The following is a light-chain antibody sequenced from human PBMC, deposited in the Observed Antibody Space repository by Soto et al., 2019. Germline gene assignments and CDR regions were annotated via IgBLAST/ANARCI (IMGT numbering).Light chain of an antibody. CDR2: DAS. J-gene: IGKJ5*01. V-gene: IGKV1-33*01. CDR3: QLYDSYSEA. Sequence: IPFTQSRSSLSASVCNRLTITCQASQDIATYLNWYQQKPGKAPKLLIYDASNLETGVPSRFSGSGSGTEFTFSISSLQPDDFVTYYCQLYDSYSEAFGQGTRLEIK. CDR1: QDIATY.